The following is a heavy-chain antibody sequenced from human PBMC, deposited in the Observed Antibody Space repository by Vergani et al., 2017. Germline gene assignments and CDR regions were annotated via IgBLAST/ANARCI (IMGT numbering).Heavy chain of an antibody. CDR1: GCTFSSYA. J-gene: IGHJ4*02. Sequence: VQLVESGGGVVQPGRSLRLSCAASGCTFSSYAMHWVRQAPGKGLEWVSAISGSGGSTYYADSVKGRFTISRDNSKNTLYLQMNSLRAEDTAVYYCAGLLTGYQYYFDYWGQGTLVTVSS. CDR3: AGLLTGYQYYFDY. CDR2: ISGSGGST. V-gene: IGHV3-23*04. D-gene: IGHD3-9*01.